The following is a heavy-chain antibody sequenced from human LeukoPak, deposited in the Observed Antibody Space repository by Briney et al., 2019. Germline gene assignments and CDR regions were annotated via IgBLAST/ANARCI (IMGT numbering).Heavy chain of an antibody. CDR2: INHSGST. J-gene: IGHJ4*02. CDR1: GGSFSGYY. V-gene: IGHV4-34*01. Sequence: SETLSLTCAVYGGSFSGYYWSWIRQPPGKGLEWIGEINHSGSTNYNPSLKSRVTISVDTSKNQFSLKLSSVTAADTAVYYCARGARRLRLWSQYLDYWGQGTLVTVSS. CDR3: ARGARRLRLWSQYLDY. D-gene: IGHD5-18*01.